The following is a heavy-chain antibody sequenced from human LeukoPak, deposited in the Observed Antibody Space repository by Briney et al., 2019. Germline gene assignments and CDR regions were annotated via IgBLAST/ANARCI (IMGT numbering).Heavy chain of an antibody. Sequence: GRSLRLSCAASGFTFSNYAMTWVRQAPGRGLEWVSAIGGSGGSTYYADSVKGRFTISRDNSKNTVYLQMNSLRAEDTAVYYCAQLGDVDCWGQGTLVTVSS. J-gene: IGHJ4*02. CDR2: IGGSGGST. V-gene: IGHV3-23*01. CDR1: GFTFSNYA. CDR3: AQLGDVDC.